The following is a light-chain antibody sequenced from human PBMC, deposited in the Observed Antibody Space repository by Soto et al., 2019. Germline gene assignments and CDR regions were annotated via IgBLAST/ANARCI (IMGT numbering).Light chain of an antibody. CDR3: SSYTTSTTLV. CDR2: TVS. J-gene: IGLJ2*01. V-gene: IGLV2-14*01. Sequence: QSALTQPASVSGSPGQSITISCTGTSSDLGAYNFVSWYQQHPGKAPKLMISTVSDRPSGVSNRFSGSKSGNTASLTISGLQAEDAADYYCSSYTTSTTLVFGGGTKLTGL. CDR1: SSDLGAYNF.